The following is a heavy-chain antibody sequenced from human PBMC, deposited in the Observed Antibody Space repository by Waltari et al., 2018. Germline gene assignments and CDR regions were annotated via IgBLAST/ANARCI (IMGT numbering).Heavy chain of an antibody. CDR3: VTTGVAGFY. CDR2: ISMDGSIV. J-gene: IGHJ4*02. D-gene: IGHD6-19*01. V-gene: IGHV3-74*01. CDR1: GCTFSHSW. Sequence: EVQLVESGGGLVQPGGSLRVSGAAYGCTFSHSWMYWVRQSPGKGLVWVSRISMDGSIVNYADSVKGRFTISRDNAKSTLFLQMNSLRVDDTALYYCVTTGVAGFYWGQGTRVTVSS.